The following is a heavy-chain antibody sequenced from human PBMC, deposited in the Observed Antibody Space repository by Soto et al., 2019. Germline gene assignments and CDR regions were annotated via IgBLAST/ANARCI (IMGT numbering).Heavy chain of an antibody. V-gene: IGHV4-31*03. CDR1: GGSISSGGYY. D-gene: IGHD3-10*01. CDR2: IYYSGST. J-gene: IGHJ3*02. CDR3: ARDRGISGGAFDI. Sequence: QVQLQESGPGLVKPSQTLSLTCTVSGGSISSGGYYWSWIRQHPGKGLEWIGYIYYSGSTSYNPSLKSRVTISVDTSKNQFALKLSSVTAADTAVYYCARDRGISGGAFDIWGQGTLVTVSS.